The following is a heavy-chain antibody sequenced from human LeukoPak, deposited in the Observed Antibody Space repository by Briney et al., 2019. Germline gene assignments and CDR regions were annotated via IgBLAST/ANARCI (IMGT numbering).Heavy chain of an antibody. CDR2: ISGSGGST. V-gene: IGHV3-23*01. CDR1: GFTFSSYA. CDR3: ARCLYYYDSSGYSFDY. D-gene: IGHD3-22*01. Sequence: AGGSLRLSCAASGFTFSSYAMSWVRQAPGKGLEWVSAISGSGGSTYYADSVKGRFTISRDNSKNTLYLQMNSLRAEDTAVYYCARCLYYYDSSGYSFDYWGQGTLVTVSS. J-gene: IGHJ4*02.